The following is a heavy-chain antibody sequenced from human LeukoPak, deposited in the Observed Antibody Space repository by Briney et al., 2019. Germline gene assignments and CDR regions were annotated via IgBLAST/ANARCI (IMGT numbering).Heavy chain of an antibody. CDR2: VLRSGST. V-gene: IGHV4-4*02. CDR1: GGSTSSDNW. CDR3: ATHYDISGYRFDY. Sequence: SETLSLTCAVSGGSTSSDNWWSWIRQPPGKGLEWIGEVLRSGSTNYNPSLKSRVTMSIDTSKNQFSLKLNSVTAADTAVYYCATHYDISGYRFDYWGQGTLVTVSS. D-gene: IGHD3-22*01. J-gene: IGHJ4*02.